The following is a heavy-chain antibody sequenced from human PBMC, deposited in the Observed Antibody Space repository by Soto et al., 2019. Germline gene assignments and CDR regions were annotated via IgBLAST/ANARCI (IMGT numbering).Heavy chain of an antibody. CDR3: ARGGSSDWQVAFDI. CDR1: DGYFSTYY. CDR2: INYSGSN. D-gene: IGHD6-19*01. V-gene: IGHV4-34*01. J-gene: IGHJ3*02. Sequence: QVQQHQWGAGLLKPSETLSLTCAVDDGYFSTYYWNWIRQSPGKGREWIGKINYSGSNNYNPSLKSRVTISIDMSKNKVFLKLTSVTAADTGVYFCARGGSSDWQVAFDIWGQGTTVTVSS.